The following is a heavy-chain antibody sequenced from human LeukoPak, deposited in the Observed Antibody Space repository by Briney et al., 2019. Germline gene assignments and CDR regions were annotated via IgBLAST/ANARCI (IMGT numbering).Heavy chain of an antibody. V-gene: IGHV4-59*01. CDR3: ASSRTYSSSPFLFLN. CDR2: IYYSGST. Sequence: SETLSLTCTVSGGSISSYYWSWIRQPPGKGLEWIGYIYYSGSTNYNPSLKSRVTISVDTSKNQFSLKLSSVTAADTAVYYCASSRTYSSSPFLFLNWGQGTLVTVSS. J-gene: IGHJ4*02. D-gene: IGHD6-13*01. CDR1: GGSISSYY.